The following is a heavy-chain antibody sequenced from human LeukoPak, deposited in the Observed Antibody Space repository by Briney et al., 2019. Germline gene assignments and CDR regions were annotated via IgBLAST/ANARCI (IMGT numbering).Heavy chain of an antibody. Sequence: PGGSLRLSCAASGFTFSSYWMSWVRQAPGKGLEWVANIKQDASEKYYVDSVKGRFTISRDNAKNSLYLQMNRLRAEDTAVYYCARDCSGGSCYRGGYWGQGTLVTVSS. V-gene: IGHV3-7*01. CDR2: IKQDASEK. D-gene: IGHD2-15*01. CDR1: GFTFSSYW. CDR3: ARDCSGGSCYRGGY. J-gene: IGHJ4*02.